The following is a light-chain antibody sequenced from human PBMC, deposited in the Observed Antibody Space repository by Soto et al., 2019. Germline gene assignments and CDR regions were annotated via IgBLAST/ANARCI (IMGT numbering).Light chain of an antibody. V-gene: IGLV1-47*01. J-gene: IGLJ3*02. CDR1: NSNIGGNY. CDR3: ASCDDSRSAGV. CDR2: RND. Sequence: QAVVTQPPSASGTPGQGVTISCSGSNSNIGGNYVYWYQQLPGTAPKLIIYRNDQRPSGVPDAFAGSRSVTSASLAISWLRSEDDADDYCASCDDSRSAGVFGGGTKVTVL.